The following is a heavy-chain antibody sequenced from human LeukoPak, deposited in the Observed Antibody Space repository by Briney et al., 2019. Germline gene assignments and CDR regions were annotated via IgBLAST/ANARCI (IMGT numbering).Heavy chain of an antibody. Sequence: GRSLRLSCAASGFTLSSYGMHWVRQAPGKGLEWVAVIWYDGSNKYYADSVKGRFTISRDNSKNTLYLQMNSLRAEDTAVYYCARDDDWGSRRPLDYWGQGTLVTVSS. D-gene: IGHD7-27*01. CDR2: IWYDGSNK. V-gene: IGHV3-33*01. J-gene: IGHJ4*02. CDR3: ARDDDWGSRRPLDY. CDR1: GFTLSSYG.